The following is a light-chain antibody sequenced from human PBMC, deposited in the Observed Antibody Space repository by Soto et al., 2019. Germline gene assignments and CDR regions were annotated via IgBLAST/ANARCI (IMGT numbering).Light chain of an antibody. J-gene: IGKJ4*01. CDR1: QSTSSY. V-gene: IGKV1-12*01. CDR2: AAS. Sequence: DIQMTQSPSTLSASVGDRVTITCRASQSTSSYLAWYQQKAGKAPKLLIYAASSLQSGVPSRFSGSGSGTDFTLTISSLQPEDFATYYCQQANSFPLTFGGGTKVDIK. CDR3: QQANSFPLT.